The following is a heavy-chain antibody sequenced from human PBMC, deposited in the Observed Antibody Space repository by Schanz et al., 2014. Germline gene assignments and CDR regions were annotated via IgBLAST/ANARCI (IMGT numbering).Heavy chain of an antibody. CDR1: GFSFSDYY. V-gene: IGHV3-11*05. J-gene: IGHJ3*02. CDR2: ISSRSSHI. CDR3: AKGRFGELSAFDI. Sequence: QVQLVESGGGLVQPGKSLRLSCAASGFSFSDYYMSWIRQAPGKGLEWVSSISSRSSHIYYADSVKGRFTVSRDNSKNTLYLQMNSLRAEDTAVYYCAKGRFGELSAFDIWGQGTMVTVSS. D-gene: IGHD3-10*01.